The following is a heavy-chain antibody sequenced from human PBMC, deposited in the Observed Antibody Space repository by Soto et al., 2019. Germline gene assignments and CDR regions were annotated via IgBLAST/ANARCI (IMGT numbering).Heavy chain of an antibody. CDR1: GYTFTSYG. D-gene: IGHD6-19*01. Sequence: ASVKVSCKASGYTFTSYGISWVRQAPGQGLEWMGWISAYNGNTNYAQKLQGRVTMTTDTSTSTAYMELRSLRSDDTAVYYCARIGYSSGWYPGWFDPWGQGTLVTVSS. CDR2: ISAYNGNT. CDR3: ARIGYSSGWYPGWFDP. V-gene: IGHV1-18*01. J-gene: IGHJ5*02.